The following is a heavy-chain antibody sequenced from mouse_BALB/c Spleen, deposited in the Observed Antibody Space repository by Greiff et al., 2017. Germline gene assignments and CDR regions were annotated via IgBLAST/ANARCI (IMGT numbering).Heavy chain of an antibody. V-gene: IGHV1S26*01. D-gene: IGHD2-1*01. CDR3: AREEDYGNYFAY. J-gene: IGHJ3*01. Sequence: VQLQQPGAELVKPGASVKMSCKASGYTFTSYWMHWVKQRPGQGLEWIGYINPSTGYTEYNQKFKDKATLTADKSSSTAYMQLSSLTSEDSAVYYCAREEDYGNYFAYWGQGTLVTVSA. CDR2: INPSTGYT. CDR1: GYTFTSYW.